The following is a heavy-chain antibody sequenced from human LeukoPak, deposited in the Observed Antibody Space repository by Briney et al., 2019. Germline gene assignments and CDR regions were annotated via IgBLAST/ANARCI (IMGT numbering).Heavy chain of an antibody. J-gene: IGHJ4*02. D-gene: IGHD4-17*01. CDR3: ARIYGVRRFDY. CDR2: IYYSGGT. V-gene: IGHV4-59*01. CDR1: GGSISSYY. Sequence: SETLSLTCTVSGGSISSYYWSWIRQPPGKGLEWIGYIYYSGGTNYNPSLKSRVTISVDTSKNQFSLKLSSVTAADTAVYYCARIYGVRRFDYWGQGTLVTVSS.